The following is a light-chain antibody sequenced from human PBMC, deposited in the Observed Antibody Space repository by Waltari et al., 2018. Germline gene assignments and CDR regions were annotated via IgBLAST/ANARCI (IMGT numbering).Light chain of an antibody. J-gene: IGKJ1*01. CDR2: SAS. CDR3: EQSSSTPGT. CDR1: QRSITY. V-gene: IGKV1-39*01. Sequence: DIQMTQSPSSLSASVGDRVAITCRASQRSITYLNWYQQRPGKAPKLLIYSASSLQSGVPSRFSGSGSGTDFTLTITSLRPEDFATYFCEQSSSTPGTFGQGTTVEIK.